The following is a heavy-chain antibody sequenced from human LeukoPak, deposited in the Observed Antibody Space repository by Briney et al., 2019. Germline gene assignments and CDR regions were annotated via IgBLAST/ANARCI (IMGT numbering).Heavy chain of an antibody. CDR2: FYSDGGT. D-gene: IGHD3-10*01. J-gene: IGHJ6*03. CDR1: GFTVSNNY. Sequence: PGGSLRLSCAASGFTVSNNYMTWVRQAPGKGLEWVSIFYSDGGTYYADSVKGRFTISRDNSKNTLYLQMNSLRAEDTAVYYCARLISTGNYDGSGYYYMDVWGKGTTVTVSS. V-gene: IGHV3-53*01. CDR3: ARLISTGNYDGSGYYYMDV.